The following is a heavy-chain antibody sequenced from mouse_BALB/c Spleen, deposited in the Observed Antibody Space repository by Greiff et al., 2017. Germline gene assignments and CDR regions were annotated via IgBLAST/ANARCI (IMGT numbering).Heavy chain of an antibody. CDR2: ISYDGSN. CDR1: GYSITSGDY. CDR3: ARRSSWSYAMDY. Sequence: DVQLQESGPGLVKPSQSLSLTCSVTGYSITSGDYWNWIRQFPGNKLEWMGYISYDGSNNYNPSLKNRISITSDTSKNQFFLKLNSVTTEDTATYYCARRSSWSYAMDYWGQGTSVTVSS. V-gene: IGHV3-6*02. J-gene: IGHJ4*01.